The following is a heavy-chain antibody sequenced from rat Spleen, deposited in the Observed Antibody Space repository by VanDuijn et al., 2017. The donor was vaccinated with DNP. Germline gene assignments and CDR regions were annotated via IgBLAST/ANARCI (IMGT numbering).Heavy chain of an antibody. V-gene: IGHV5-31*01. D-gene: IGHD1-2*01. CDR1: GFTFSNYW. Sequence: EVQLVESGGDLVQPGRSLKLSCVASGFTFSNYWMTWIRQVPGRGLEWVAPITSSGGSIYYPDSVKGRFTISRDDAKNTLYLQMNSLRSEDTATYYCAARYSSSWFAYWGQGTLVTVSS. CDR3: AARYSSSWFAY. J-gene: IGHJ3*01. CDR2: ITSSGGSI.